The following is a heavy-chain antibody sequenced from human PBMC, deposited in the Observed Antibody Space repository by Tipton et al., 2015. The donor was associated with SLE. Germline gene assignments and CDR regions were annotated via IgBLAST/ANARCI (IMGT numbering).Heavy chain of an antibody. Sequence: TLSLTCTVSGGSISSGSWSWVRQPPGKGLEWVGNIYYSGSTYYNPSLKSRVTISVDTSKNQFSLKLTSVTAADTAVYYCATLTGPSYWYFDLWGRGTLVTVSS. CDR1: GGSISSGS. J-gene: IGHJ2*01. D-gene: IGHD7-27*01. CDR3: ATLTGPSYWYFDL. CDR2: IYYSGST. V-gene: IGHV4-59*04.